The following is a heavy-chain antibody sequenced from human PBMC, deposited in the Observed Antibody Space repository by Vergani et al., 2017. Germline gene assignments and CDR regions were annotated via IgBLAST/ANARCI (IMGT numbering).Heavy chain of an antibody. Sequence: DVHLAESGGGFFQPGGSLRLSCSASGFSFNSYWMHWVRQVPGKGLLWVSRIKSDGSITAYADSVKGRFTISRDNAKKSVYLQMNSLRAEDTAMYFCARGLWDCTHIRCSPPSYWGQGTQVTVSS. J-gene: IGHJ4*02. D-gene: IGHD2-8*01. CDR2: IKSDGSIT. CDR1: GFSFNSYW. CDR3: ARGLWDCTHIRCSPPSY. V-gene: IGHV3-74*03.